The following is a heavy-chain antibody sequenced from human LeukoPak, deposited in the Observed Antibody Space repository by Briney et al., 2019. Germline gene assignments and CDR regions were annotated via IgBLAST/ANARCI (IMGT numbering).Heavy chain of an antibody. Sequence: GGSLRLSCAASGFTFSNYGLSWVRQAPGKGLEWVSGITGSGGSTYYADSVKGRFTISRDNSKDTLYLQMNSLRSEDTAVYYCARDRMYYDILTGYCFDYWGQGTLVTVSS. J-gene: IGHJ4*02. D-gene: IGHD3-9*01. CDR1: GFTFSNYG. CDR3: ARDRMYYDILTGYCFDY. CDR2: ITGSGGST. V-gene: IGHV3-23*01.